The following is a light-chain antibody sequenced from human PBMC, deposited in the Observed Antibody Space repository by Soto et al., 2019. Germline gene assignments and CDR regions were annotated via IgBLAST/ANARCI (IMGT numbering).Light chain of an antibody. CDR2: AAS. CDR3: QQTYSLPPDIT. CDR1: HNIDTY. J-gene: IGKJ5*01. V-gene: IGKV1-39*01. Sequence: IQMTQSPSSLSASVGDRITTTCRASHNIDTYLNWYQQKPGKAPILLIYAASSLQSGVPSRFSGSGSGTDFTLTISSLQPEDFATYYCQQTYSLPPDITFGQGTRLEIK.